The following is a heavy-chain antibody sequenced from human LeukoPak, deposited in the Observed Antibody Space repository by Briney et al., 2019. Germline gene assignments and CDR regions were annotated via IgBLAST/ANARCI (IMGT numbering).Heavy chain of an antibody. V-gene: IGHV1-18*01. J-gene: IGHJ4*02. CDR1: GYTFTSYG. CDR2: ISAYNGNT. Sequence: ASVKVSCKASGYTFTSYGISWVRQAPGQGLEWMGWISAYNGNTNYAQKLQGRVTMTTDTSTSTAYMELRSLRSDDTAVYYCARGRGSPYDFWSGLHQPYHDYWGQGTLVTVSS. CDR3: ARGRGSPYDFWSGLHQPYHDY. D-gene: IGHD3-3*01.